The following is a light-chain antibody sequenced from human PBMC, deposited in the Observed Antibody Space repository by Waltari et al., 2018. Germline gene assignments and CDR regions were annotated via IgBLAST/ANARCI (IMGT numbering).Light chain of an antibody. J-gene: IGKJ2*01. V-gene: IGKV1-5*03. Sequence: IQMTQSPSTLSASVGDRVSITCRASQSINNWLAWYQQKSGKAPKLLLYKESSLESGVPSRFSGSGYGTEFTLTISSLQPDDFATYYCQQYTGYSYTFGQGTKLEIK. CDR3: QQYTGYSYT. CDR2: KES. CDR1: QSINNW.